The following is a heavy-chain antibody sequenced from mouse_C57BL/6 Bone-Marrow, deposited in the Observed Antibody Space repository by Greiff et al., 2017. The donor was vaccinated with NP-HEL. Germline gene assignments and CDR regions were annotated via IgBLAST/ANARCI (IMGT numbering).Heavy chain of an antibody. CDR3: ARIYYGYDGWH. CDR2: IHPNSGST. J-gene: IGHJ2*01. D-gene: IGHD2-2*01. CDR1: GYTFTSYW. Sequence: VKLQQPGAELVKPGASVKLSCKASGYTFTSYWMHWVKQRPGQGLEWIGMIHPNSGSTNYNEKFKSKATLTVDKSSSTAYMQLSSLTSEDSAVYYCARIYYGYDGWHWGQGTTLTVSS. V-gene: IGHV1-64*01.